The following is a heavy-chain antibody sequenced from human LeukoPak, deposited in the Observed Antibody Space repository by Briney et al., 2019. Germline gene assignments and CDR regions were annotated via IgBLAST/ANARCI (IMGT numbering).Heavy chain of an antibody. Sequence: GGSLRLSCAASGFIFSTYWMHWVRQGPGKGLVWVSRINRDGSITTYADSVKGRFTISRDNAKNTLYLQMNSLRAEDTALYYCARNLDYGDGGDWGQGTLVTVSS. CDR1: GFIFSTYW. CDR3: ARNLDYGDGGD. V-gene: IGHV3-74*01. CDR2: INRDGSIT. D-gene: IGHD4-17*01. J-gene: IGHJ4*02.